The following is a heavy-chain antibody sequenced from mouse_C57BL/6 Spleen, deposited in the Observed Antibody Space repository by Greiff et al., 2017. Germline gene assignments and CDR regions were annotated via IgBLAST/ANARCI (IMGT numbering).Heavy chain of an antibody. J-gene: IGHJ4*01. CDR3: ARGRDYYAMDY. V-gene: IGHV5-16*01. CDR1: GFTFSDYY. CDR2: INYDGSST. Sequence: EVQRVESEGGLVQPGSSMKLSCTASGFTFSDYYMAWVRQVPEKGLEWVANINYDGSSTYYLDSLKSRFIISRDNAKNILYLQMSSLKSEDTATYYCARGRDYYAMDYWGQGTSVTVSS.